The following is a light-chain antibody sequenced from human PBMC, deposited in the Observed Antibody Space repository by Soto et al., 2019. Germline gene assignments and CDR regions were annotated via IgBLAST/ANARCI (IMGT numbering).Light chain of an antibody. V-gene: IGLV2-8*01. CDR2: EVI. CDR3: SSYTGSNNLM. Sequence: QSALTQPPSASGSPGQSVTISCTGTSSDVGGYNSVSWYQQLPGKAPKLIVYEVIKRPSGVPDRFSGSKSGNTASLTVSGLQAADEADYYCSSYTGSNNLMFGGGTKLTVL. J-gene: IGLJ3*02. CDR1: SSDVGGYNS.